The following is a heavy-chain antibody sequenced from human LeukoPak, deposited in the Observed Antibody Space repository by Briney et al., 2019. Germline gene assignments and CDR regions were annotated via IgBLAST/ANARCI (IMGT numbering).Heavy chain of an antibody. J-gene: IGHJ6*02. CDR1: GFTFSSYG. CDR2: IWYDGSNK. V-gene: IGHV3-33*01. Sequence: GGSLRLSCAASGFTFSSYGMHWVRQAPGKGLEWVAVIWYDGSNKYYADSVKGRFTISRDNYKNTLYLQMNSLRAEDTAVYYCARDLADCSSTSCPFNYYYYYGMDVWGQGTTVTVSS. D-gene: IGHD2-2*01. CDR3: ARDLADCSSTSCPFNYYYYYGMDV.